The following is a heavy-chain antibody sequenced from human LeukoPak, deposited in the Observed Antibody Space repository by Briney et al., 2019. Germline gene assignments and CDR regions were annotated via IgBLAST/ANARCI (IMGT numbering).Heavy chain of an antibody. CDR1: GFTFSSYE. V-gene: IGHV3-48*03. J-gene: IGHJ4*02. Sequence: GGSLRLSCAASGFTFSSYEMHWVRQAPGKGLEWVSYISSSGSTIHYADSVKGRFTISRDNAKNSLYLQMNSLRAEDTAVYYCVRDFYDSSGYYYPGFFDYWGQGTLVTVSS. CDR2: ISSSGSTI. D-gene: IGHD3-22*01. CDR3: VRDFYDSSGYYYPGFFDY.